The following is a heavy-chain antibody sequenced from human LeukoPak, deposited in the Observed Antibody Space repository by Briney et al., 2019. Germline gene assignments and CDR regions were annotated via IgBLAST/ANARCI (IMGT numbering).Heavy chain of an antibody. Sequence: SETLSLTCTVSGGAISGLYCSWIRHPARKGLEWSGRIYPSGGTNYNPSLKRRVTMSTDTSKTQFSLKLRSVTAEDTAVYFCAREYGDLDYWGQGTLVSVSS. CDR2: IYPSGGT. V-gene: IGHV4-4*07. D-gene: IGHD2-21*01. J-gene: IGHJ4*02. CDR1: GGAISGLY. CDR3: AREYGDLDY.